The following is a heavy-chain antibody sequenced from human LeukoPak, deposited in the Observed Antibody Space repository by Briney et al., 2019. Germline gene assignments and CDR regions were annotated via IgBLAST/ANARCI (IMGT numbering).Heavy chain of an antibody. CDR3: ANNYYDSKGSFDY. D-gene: IGHD3-22*01. CDR1: GFTFSSYG. Sequence: TGGSLRLSCAASGFTFSSYGMHWVRQAPGKGLEWVAFIRYDGSNKYYADSVKGRFTISRDNSKNTLYLQMNSLRAEDTAVYYCANNYYDSKGSFDYWGQGTLVTVSS. V-gene: IGHV3-30*02. CDR2: IRYDGSNK. J-gene: IGHJ4*02.